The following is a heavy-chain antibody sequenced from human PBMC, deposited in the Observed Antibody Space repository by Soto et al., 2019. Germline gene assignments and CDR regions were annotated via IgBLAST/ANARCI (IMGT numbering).Heavy chain of an antibody. D-gene: IGHD3-10*01. CDR1: GGSISSGGYY. V-gene: IGHV4-31*03. J-gene: IGHJ4*02. CDR2: IYYSGST. Sequence: PSETLSLTCTVSGGSISSGGYYWSWIRQHPGKGLEWIGYIYYSGSTYYNPSLKSRVTISVDTSKNQFSLKLSSVTAADTAAYYCARVSYYGSGTDYWGQGTLVTVSS. CDR3: ARVSYYGSGTDY.